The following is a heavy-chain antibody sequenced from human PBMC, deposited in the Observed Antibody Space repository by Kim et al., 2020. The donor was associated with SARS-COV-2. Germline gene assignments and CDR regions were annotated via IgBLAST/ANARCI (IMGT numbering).Heavy chain of an antibody. CDR3: ARLWDSRSGWYSDY. CDR1: GGSISSYY. Sequence: SETLSLTCTVSGGSISSYYWSWIRQPPGKGLEWIGYIYYSGSTNYNPSLKSRVTISVDTSKNQFSLKLSSVTAADTAVYYCARLWDSRSGWYSDYWGQGTLVTVSS. J-gene: IGHJ4*02. D-gene: IGHD6-19*01. CDR2: IYYSGST. V-gene: IGHV4-59*08.